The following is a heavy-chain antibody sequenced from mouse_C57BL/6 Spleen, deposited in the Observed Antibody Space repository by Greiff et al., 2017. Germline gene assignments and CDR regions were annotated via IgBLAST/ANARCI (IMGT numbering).Heavy chain of an antibody. CDR2: IDPETGGT. Sequence: VQLQQSGAELVRPGASVTLSCQASGYTFTDYEMHWVKQTPVNGLEWIGAIDPETGGTAYTQTFKGKAILTADKSSSTAYMALRSLTSKDSAVYYCTGDGYYEDYWGQGTTLTVSS. V-gene: IGHV1-15*01. CDR1: GYTFTDYE. CDR3: TGDGYYEDY. D-gene: IGHD2-3*01. J-gene: IGHJ2*01.